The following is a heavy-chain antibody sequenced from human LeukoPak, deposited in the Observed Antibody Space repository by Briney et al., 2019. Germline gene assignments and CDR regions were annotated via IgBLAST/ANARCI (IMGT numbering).Heavy chain of an antibody. CDR3: ARIDTYYYDSGGYYSAFDI. D-gene: IGHD3-22*01. J-gene: IGHJ3*02. CDR1: GFTFSSYA. CDR2: INWNGGST. Sequence: GGSLRLSCAASGFTFSSYAMTWVRQAPGKGLEWVSGINWNGGSTGYADSVKGRFTISRDNAKNSLYLQMNSLRAEDTALYYCARIDTYYYDSGGYYSAFDIWGQGTIVTVSS. V-gene: IGHV3-20*04.